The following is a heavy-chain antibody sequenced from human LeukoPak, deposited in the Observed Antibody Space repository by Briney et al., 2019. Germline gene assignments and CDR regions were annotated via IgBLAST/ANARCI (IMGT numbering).Heavy chain of an antibody. CDR3: ARHYYDSSGYSLEPTHFDY. CDR1: GGSISSSNHY. CDR2: IYYSGST. D-gene: IGHD3-22*01. V-gene: IGHV4-61*05. Sequence: PSETLSLTCTVSGGSISSSNHYWSWIRQPPGKGLEWIGYIYYSGSTNHNPSLKSRVTISVDTSKNQFSLKLSSVTAADTAVYYCARHYYDSSGYSLEPTHFDYWGQGTLVTVSS. J-gene: IGHJ4*02.